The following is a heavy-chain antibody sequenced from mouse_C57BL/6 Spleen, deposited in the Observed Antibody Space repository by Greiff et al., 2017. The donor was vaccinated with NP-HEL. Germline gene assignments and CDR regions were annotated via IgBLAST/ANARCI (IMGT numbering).Heavy chain of an antibody. V-gene: IGHV1-80*01. Sequence: QVQLKESGAELVKPGASVKISCKASGYAFSSYWMNWVKQRPGKGLEWIGQIYPGDGDTNYNGKFKGKATLTADKSSSTAYMQLSSLTSEDSAVYFCARRDPSGYFDVWGTGTTVTVSS. CDR1: GYAFSSYW. J-gene: IGHJ1*03. CDR2: IYPGDGDT. CDR3: ARRDPSGYFDV.